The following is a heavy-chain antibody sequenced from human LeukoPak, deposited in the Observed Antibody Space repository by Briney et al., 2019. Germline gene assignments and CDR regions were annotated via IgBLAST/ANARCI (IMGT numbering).Heavy chain of an antibody. CDR3: AREGVVGALGEGYYFDY. V-gene: IGHV3-48*02. D-gene: IGHD1-26*01. J-gene: IGHJ4*02. CDR1: GFTFSSYS. Sequence: GGSLRLSCAASGFTFSSYSMNWVRQAPGKGLEWVSYISSSSTIYYGDSVKGRITISRDNAKNSLYLQMNSLRDEDTAVYYCAREGVVGALGEGYYFDYWGQGTLVTVSS. CDR2: ISSSSTI.